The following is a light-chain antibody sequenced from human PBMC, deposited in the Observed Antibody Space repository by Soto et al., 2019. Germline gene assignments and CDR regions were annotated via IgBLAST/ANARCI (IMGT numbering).Light chain of an antibody. Sequence: DIQMTQSPSSLSASVGDRVTITCRASQGISNYLVWYQHKPGKVPKLLIYGASTLQSGVPSRFSGSGSGTDFTLTISSLQPEDVATYYCQKYYSVPFTFGPGTKVDIK. CDR2: GAS. J-gene: IGKJ3*01. CDR1: QGISNY. V-gene: IGKV1-27*01. CDR3: QKYYSVPFT.